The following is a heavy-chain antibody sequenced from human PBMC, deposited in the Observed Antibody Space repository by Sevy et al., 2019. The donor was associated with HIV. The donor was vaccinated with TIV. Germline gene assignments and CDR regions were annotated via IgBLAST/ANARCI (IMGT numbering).Heavy chain of an antibody. CDR1: GFTFSSYA. V-gene: IGHV3-23*01. J-gene: IGHJ6*02. D-gene: IGHD6-6*01. CDR3: AKGKIAARLSSYYYYYYGMDV. Sequence: GGSLRLSCAASGFTFSSYAMSWVRQAPGKGLEWVSAISGSGGSTYYADSVKGRFTISRDNSKNTLYLQMNSLRAEDTAVYYCAKGKIAARLSSYYYYYYGMDVRGQGTTVTVSS. CDR2: ISGSGGST.